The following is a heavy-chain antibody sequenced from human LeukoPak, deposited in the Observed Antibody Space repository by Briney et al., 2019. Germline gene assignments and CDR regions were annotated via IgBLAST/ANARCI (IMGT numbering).Heavy chain of an antibody. CDR1: GGSISGYY. D-gene: IGHD4-23*01. CDR3: ARDNYGGNFNWFDP. J-gene: IGHJ5*02. Sequence: SETLSLTCIVSGGSISGYYWSWIRQPPGKGLEWIGYIYYSGSTSYNPSLKSRVTISLDTSKNQFSLKLSSVTAADTAVYYCARDNYGGNFNWFDPWGQGTLVTVSS. CDR2: IYYSGST. V-gene: IGHV4-59*12.